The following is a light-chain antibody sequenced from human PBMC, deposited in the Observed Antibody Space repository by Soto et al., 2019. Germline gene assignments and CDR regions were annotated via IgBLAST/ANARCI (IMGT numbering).Light chain of an antibody. Sequence: QSALTQPACVSGSRGQSITISCTGTRSDVGSYNLVSWYQQHPGKAPKLMIYEGSKRPSGVSNRFSGSKSGNTASLTISGLQAEDEADYYCCSYAGSSTVVFGGGTKVTVL. CDR1: RSDVGSYNL. CDR3: CSYAGSSTVV. J-gene: IGLJ2*01. CDR2: EGS. V-gene: IGLV2-23*01.